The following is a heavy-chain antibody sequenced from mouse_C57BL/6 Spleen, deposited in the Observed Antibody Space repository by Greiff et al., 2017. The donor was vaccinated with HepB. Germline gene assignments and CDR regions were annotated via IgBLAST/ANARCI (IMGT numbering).Heavy chain of an antibody. CDR2: IDPEDGET. J-gene: IGHJ2*01. CDR3: ASGNYGSSYGY. D-gene: IGHD1-1*01. CDR1: GFNIKDYY. Sequence: EVQLQQSGAELVKPGASVKLSCTASGFNIKDYYMHWVKQRTEQGLEWIGRIDPEDGETKYAPKFPGKATITADTSSNTAYLQLSSLTSEDTAVYYCASGNYGSSYGYWGQGTTLTVSS. V-gene: IGHV14-2*01.